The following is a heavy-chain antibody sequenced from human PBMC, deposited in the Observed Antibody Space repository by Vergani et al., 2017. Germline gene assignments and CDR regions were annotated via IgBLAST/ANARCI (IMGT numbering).Heavy chain of an antibody. V-gene: IGHV3-23*04. D-gene: IGHD3-10*01. CDR3: AKDSPSLWFGVSYFDY. CDR1: GFTVSSNY. J-gene: IGHJ4*02. CDR2: SGSGDNA. Sequence: EVQLVESGGGLIQPGGSLRLSCAASGFTVSSNYMSWVRQAPGKGLEWVSGISGSGDNADYADSVQGHFTISRDNSKNTLFLQMHSLRADDTAVYYCAKDSPSLWFGVSYFDYWGQGTMVTVSS.